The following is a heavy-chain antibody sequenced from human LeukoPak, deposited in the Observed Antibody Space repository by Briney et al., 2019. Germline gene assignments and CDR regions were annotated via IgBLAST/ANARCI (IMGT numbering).Heavy chain of an antibody. CDR2: ISAYNGNT. V-gene: IGHV1-18*01. J-gene: IGHJ4*02. D-gene: IGHD6-19*01. CDR1: GYTFTSYG. Sequence: ASVKVSCKASGYTFTSYGISWVRQAPGQGLEWMGWISAYNGNTNYAQKLQGRVTMTTDTSTSTAYMELRSLRSDDTAVYYCARDLKMGYSSGRHSWGTGSSNDYWGQGTLVTVSS. CDR3: ARDLKMGYSSGRHSWGTGSSNDY.